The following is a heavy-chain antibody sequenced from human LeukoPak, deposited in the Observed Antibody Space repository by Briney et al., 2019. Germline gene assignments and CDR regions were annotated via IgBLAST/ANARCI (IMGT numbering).Heavy chain of an antibody. CDR1: GFTFSRYT. Sequence: GGSLRLSCAASGFTFSRYTMHWVRQAPGKGLEWVAIISFDGSNKDYADSVKGRFTISRDNAKNSLYLQMNSLRAEDTAVYYCARRVDYFDYWGQGTLVTVSS. V-gene: IGHV3-30-3*01. D-gene: IGHD2-15*01. CDR2: ISFDGSNK. J-gene: IGHJ4*02. CDR3: ARRVDYFDY.